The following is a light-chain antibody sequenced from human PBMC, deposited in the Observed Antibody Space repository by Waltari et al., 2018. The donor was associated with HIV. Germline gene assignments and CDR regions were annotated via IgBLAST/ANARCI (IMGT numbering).Light chain of an antibody. Sequence: QPVLTQSSSASASLGSSVKLTCTLTSGHSRNIIAWHQQQPGKDPRYLMMLEGGGSYNKGSGVPDRFSGSSSGADRYLTISNLQFEDEADYYCETWDSSTWVFGGGTKLTVL. V-gene: IGLV4-60*02. CDR3: ETWDSSTWV. CDR2: LEGGGSY. J-gene: IGLJ3*02. CDR1: SGHSRNI.